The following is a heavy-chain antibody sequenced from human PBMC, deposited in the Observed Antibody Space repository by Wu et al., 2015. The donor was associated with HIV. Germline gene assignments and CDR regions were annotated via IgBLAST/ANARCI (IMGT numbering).Heavy chain of an antibody. D-gene: IGHD3-10*01. J-gene: IGHJ4*02. Sequence: QVQLVQSGREVKKPGASVKVSCKASGYTFTIYDINWVRQATGQGLEWMGWMNPNSGNTAYAPKFQGRVTMTRNTSITTAYMELTSLRSEDTAVYYCARGVYASGSYYGDSRYYFDYWGQGSLVTVPS. V-gene: IGHV1-8*01. CDR1: GYTFTIYD. CDR3: ARGVYASGSYYGDSRYYFDY. CDR2: MNPNSGNT.